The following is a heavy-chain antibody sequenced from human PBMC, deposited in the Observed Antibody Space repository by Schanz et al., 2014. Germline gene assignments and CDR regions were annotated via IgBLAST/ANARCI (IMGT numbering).Heavy chain of an antibody. CDR1: GYTFSNYG. D-gene: IGHD3-10*01. CDR3: ARALFGSGHGDV. CDR2: INPLSGAT. J-gene: IGHJ6*02. V-gene: IGHV1-2*02. Sequence: QGHLVQSGAEVKEPGASVKISCQASGYTFSNYGISWVRQAPGQGFEWMGWINPLSGATDYAPTFQGRVSMTRDTSINTVYMELSRLKSDDTAVYYCARALFGSGHGDVWGQGTTVTVSS.